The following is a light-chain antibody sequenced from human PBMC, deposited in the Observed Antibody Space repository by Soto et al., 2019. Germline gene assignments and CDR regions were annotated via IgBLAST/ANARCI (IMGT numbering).Light chain of an antibody. J-gene: IGLJ2*01. CDR2: LNSDGSH. V-gene: IGLV4-69*01. CDR1: SGHSSYV. Sequence: VLTQSPSASASLGDSVKLTCTLSSGHSSYVIAWLQQQPEKGPRFLMNLNSDGSHSKGDGVPDRFSGSRSGAERYLTISSLQSEDEADYYCQTWDTGIRVFGGGTKVTVL. CDR3: QTWDTGIRV.